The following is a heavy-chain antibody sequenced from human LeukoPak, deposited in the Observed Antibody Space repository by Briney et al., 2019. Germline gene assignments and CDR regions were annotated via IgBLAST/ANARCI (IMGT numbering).Heavy chain of an antibody. J-gene: IGHJ5*02. Sequence: SETLSLTCAVYGGSFSGYYWSWIRQPPGKGLEWVGEINHSGSTNYNPSLKSRVTISVDTSKNQFSLKLSSVTAADTAVYYCAREVDAAAAYNWFDPWGQGTLVTVSS. CDR3: AREVDAAAAYNWFDP. V-gene: IGHV4-34*01. CDR2: INHSGST. D-gene: IGHD2-2*01. CDR1: GGSFSGYY.